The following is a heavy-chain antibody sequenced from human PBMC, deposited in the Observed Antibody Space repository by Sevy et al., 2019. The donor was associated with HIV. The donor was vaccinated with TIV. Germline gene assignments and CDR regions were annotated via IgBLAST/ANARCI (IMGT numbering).Heavy chain of an antibody. V-gene: IGHV3-21*01. J-gene: IGHJ4*02. CDR2: ISSSSSYI. CDR1: GFTFSSYS. D-gene: IGHD3-22*01. Sequence: GGSLRLSCAASGFTFSSYSMNWVRQAPGKGLEWVSSISSSSSYIYYADSVKGRFTISRDNAKNSLYLQMNSLSAEDTAVYYCARDDDYYDSSGYYDYWGQGTLVTVSS. CDR3: ARDDDYYDSSGYYDY.